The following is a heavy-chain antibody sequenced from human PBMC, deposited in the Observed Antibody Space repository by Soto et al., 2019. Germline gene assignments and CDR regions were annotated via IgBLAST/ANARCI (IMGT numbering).Heavy chain of an antibody. J-gene: IGHJ4*02. Sequence: ASVKVSCKASGYTFTSYYMHWVRQAPGQGLEWMGIINPSGGSTSYAQKFQGRVTMTRDTSTSTVYMELSSLRSEDTAVYYCARDTGFWAAARDTHFDYWGQGTLVTVSS. CDR3: ARDTGFWAAARDTHFDY. D-gene: IGHD6-13*01. CDR1: GYTFTSYY. CDR2: INPSGGST. V-gene: IGHV1-46*01.